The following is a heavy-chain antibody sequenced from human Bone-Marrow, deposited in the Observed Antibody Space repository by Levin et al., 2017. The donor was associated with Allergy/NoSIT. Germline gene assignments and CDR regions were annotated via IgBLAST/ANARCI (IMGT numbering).Heavy chain of an antibody. CDR1: GFIFSDSA. CDR3: TNGMDV. J-gene: IGHJ6*02. V-gene: IGHV3-73*01. CDR2: IRIKANNYAT. Sequence: GESLKISCAASGFIFSDSAVHWVRQASGKGLEWVGRIRIKANNYATAYDESVKGRFTISRDDSKNTAYLQMNSLKTEDTAVYYCTNGMDVWGQGTTVTVSS.